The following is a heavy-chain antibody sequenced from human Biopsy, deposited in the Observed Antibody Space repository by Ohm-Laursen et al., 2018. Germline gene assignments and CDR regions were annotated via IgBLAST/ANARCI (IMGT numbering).Heavy chain of an antibody. CDR1: GGSFSTYY. CDR2: IDYRGST. CDR3: ARATNSTGWPYYYFYGMDV. Sequence: GTLSLTCSVSGGSFSTYYWTWIRQPPGKGLEWIACIDYRGSTNYNPSLKSRVSISIDTSKNQLSLRLNSVTAADTAVYYCARATNSTGWPYYYFYGMDVWGQGTTVTVSS. J-gene: IGHJ6*02. D-gene: IGHD2/OR15-2a*01. V-gene: IGHV4-59*01.